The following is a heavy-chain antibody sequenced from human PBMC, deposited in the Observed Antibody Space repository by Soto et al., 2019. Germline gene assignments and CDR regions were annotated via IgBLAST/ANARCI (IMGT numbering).Heavy chain of an antibody. J-gene: IGHJ4*02. Sequence: QVQLVESGGGVVQPGRSLRLSCAASGFTFSSYGMHWVRQAPGKGLEWVAVISYDGSNKYYADSVKGRFTISRDNSKNTLYLQMNSLRAEDTAVYYCAKDSGPYYDFWSGYYGDYWGQGTLVTVSS. CDR2: ISYDGSNK. CDR1: GFTFSSYG. CDR3: AKDSGPYYDFWSGYYGDY. D-gene: IGHD3-3*01. V-gene: IGHV3-30*18.